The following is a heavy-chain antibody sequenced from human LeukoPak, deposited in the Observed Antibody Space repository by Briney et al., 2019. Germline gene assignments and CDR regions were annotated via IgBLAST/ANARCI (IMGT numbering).Heavy chain of an antibody. CDR3: ARGQWLADY. V-gene: IGHV3-64*01. Sequence: GGSLRLSCAASGSTFSSYAMHWVRQAPGKGLEYVSAISSNGGSTYYANSVKGRFTISRDNSKNTLYLQMGSLRAEDMAVYYCARGQWLADYWGQGTLVTVSS. J-gene: IGHJ4*02. CDR1: GSTFSSYA. D-gene: IGHD6-19*01. CDR2: ISSNGGST.